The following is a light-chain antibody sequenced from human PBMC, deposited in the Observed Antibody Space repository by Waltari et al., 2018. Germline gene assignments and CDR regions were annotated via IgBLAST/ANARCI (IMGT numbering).Light chain of an antibody. V-gene: IGKV4-1*01. CDR3: QQYYSTPWT. CDR2: WAS. J-gene: IGKJ1*01. CDR1: QSVSYWSDNKNY. Sequence: DIVMTQAPDSLAVSLGERATINFNSTQSVSYWSDNKNYLAWYQQKPGQPPKLLIYWASSREFGVPERFSGSGSGTEFTLTISSLQSEDVALYYCQQYYSTPWTFGQGTKVEIK.